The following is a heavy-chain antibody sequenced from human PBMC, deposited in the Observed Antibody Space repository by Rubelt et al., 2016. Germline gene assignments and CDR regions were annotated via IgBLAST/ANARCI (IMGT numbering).Heavy chain of an antibody. J-gene: IGHJ5*02. CDR3: AGLWFGELLSGNWFDP. Sequence: EVQLVESGGGLVQPGGSLRLSCAASGFTFSSYSMNWVRQAPGKGLEWVSYISSSSSTIYYADSVKGRFTISRDNAKNSLYLQMNSLRDEDTAVYYCAGLWFGELLSGNWFDPWGQGTLVTVSS. CDR2: ISSSSSTI. CDR1: GFTFSSYS. V-gene: IGHV3-48*02. D-gene: IGHD3-10*01.